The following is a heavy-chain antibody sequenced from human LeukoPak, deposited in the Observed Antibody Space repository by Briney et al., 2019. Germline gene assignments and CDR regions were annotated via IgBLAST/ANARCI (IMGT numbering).Heavy chain of an antibody. V-gene: IGHV3-23*01. Sequence: GGSLRLSCAASGFTFSSYAMSWVRQAPGKGLEWVSTISAGGGTTYYADSVKGRFTISRDSSKNTLYLQMNSLRAEDTAVYYCARDRRAGGYSSSWYPSPIDYWGQGTLVTVSS. CDR1: GFTFSSYA. J-gene: IGHJ4*02. CDR2: ISAGGGTT. D-gene: IGHD6-13*01. CDR3: ARDRRAGGYSSSWYPSPIDY.